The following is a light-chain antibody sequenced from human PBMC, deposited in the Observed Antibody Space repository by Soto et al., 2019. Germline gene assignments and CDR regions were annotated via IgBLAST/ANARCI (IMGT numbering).Light chain of an antibody. Sequence: EIVLTQSPGTLSLSPGERATLSCRASQSVSSSYLAWCQQKPGQAPRLLIYGASSRATGIPDRFSGSGSGTDFTLTISRLEPEDFAVYYCQQYGSSPPFTFGHGTRLESK. CDR3: QQYGSSPPFT. CDR1: QSVSSSY. J-gene: IGKJ5*01. V-gene: IGKV3-20*01. CDR2: GAS.